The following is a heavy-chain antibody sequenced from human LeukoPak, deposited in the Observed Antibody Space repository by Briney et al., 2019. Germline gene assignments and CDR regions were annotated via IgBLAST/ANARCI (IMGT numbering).Heavy chain of an antibody. CDR3: ATSPVYSYGHPYYFDY. J-gene: IGHJ4*02. CDR2: ISYDGSNK. D-gene: IGHD5-18*01. Sequence: QTGGSLRLSCAASGFTFSSYGMHWVRQAPGKGLEWVAVISYDGSNKYYADSVKGRFTISRDNSKNTLYLQMNSLRAEDTAVYYCATSPVYSYGHPYYFDYWGQGTLVTVSS. CDR1: GFTFSSYG. V-gene: IGHV3-30*03.